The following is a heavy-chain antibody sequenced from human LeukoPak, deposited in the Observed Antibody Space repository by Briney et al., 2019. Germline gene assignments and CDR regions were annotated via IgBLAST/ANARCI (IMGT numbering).Heavy chain of an antibody. Sequence: ASVKVSCKVSGYTLTELSIHWVRQAPGKWLEWMGGFDPEDGETIYAQKFQGRVTMTEDTSTDTAYMELSSLRSEDTAVYYCATDVRPRRQGFFYYDSSGSPLFIDYWGQGTLVTVSS. V-gene: IGHV1-24*01. D-gene: IGHD3-22*01. CDR2: FDPEDGET. CDR1: GYTLTELS. CDR3: ATDVRPRRQGFFYYDSSGSPLFIDY. J-gene: IGHJ4*02.